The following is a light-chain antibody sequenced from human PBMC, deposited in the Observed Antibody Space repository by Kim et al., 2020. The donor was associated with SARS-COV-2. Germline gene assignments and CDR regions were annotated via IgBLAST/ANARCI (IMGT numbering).Light chain of an antibody. CDR2: QAS. CDR1: QIIDTY. J-gene: IGKJ2*01. V-gene: IGKV1-5*03. CDR3: QHYIRFPYT. Sequence: SASVGDRVTITCRASQIIDTYLAWYQQKPGKAPNLLIYQASSLQIGVPSRFSGSGSGSEFTLTISNLQPDDFVTYYCQHYIRFPYTFGQGTKLEIK.